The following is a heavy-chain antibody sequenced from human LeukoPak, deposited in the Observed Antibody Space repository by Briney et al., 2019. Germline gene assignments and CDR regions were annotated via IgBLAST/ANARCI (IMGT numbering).Heavy chain of an antibody. V-gene: IGHV3-23*01. J-gene: IGHJ5*02. D-gene: IGHD3-22*01. CDR2: VTGTGGTT. Sequence: GGSLRLSCAASGFTFSDYAMTWVRQAPGKGLEWVSGVTGTGGTTYYAASVKGRFTISRDNFKNTLYLQMNSLRAEDTAVYYCAKLEGVYYPHWFDPWGQGTLVTVSS. CDR3: AKLEGVYYPHWFDP. CDR1: GFTFSDYA.